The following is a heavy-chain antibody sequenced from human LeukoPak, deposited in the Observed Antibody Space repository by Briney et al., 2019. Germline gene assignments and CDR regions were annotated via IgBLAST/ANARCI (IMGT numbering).Heavy chain of an antibody. J-gene: IGHJ4*02. CDR3: VREDLGIEY. V-gene: IGHV3-53*01. D-gene: IGHD3/OR15-3a*01. CDR2: LYMNDNT. Sequence: GGSLRLSCAASGFTLDDYDMIWVRQAPGKGLESVSILYMNDNTYYADSVKGRFTISRDSSKKTLYLQMSSLRAEDTAVYYCVREDLGIEYWGQGTRVTVS. CDR1: GFTLDDYD.